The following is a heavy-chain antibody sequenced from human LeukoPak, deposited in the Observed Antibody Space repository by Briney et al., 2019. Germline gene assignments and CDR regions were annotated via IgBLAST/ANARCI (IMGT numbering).Heavy chain of an antibody. Sequence: GSLRLSCAASGLSFSSYAMSWIRQPPGKGLEWIGEINHSGSTNYNPSLKSRVTISVDTSKNQFSLKLSSVTAADTAVYYCARGDLGSSGRYYFDYWGQGTLVTVSS. CDR1: GLSFSSYA. J-gene: IGHJ4*02. V-gene: IGHV4-34*01. D-gene: IGHD6-19*01. CDR3: ARGDLGSSGRYYFDY. CDR2: INHSGST.